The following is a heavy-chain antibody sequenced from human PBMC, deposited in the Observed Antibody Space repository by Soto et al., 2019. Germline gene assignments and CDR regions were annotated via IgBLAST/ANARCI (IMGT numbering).Heavy chain of an antibody. D-gene: IGHD3-3*01. Sequence: ASVKVSCKASGYTFTSYGISWVRQAPGQGLEWMGWISAYNGNTNYAQKLQGRVTMTTDTSTSTAYMELRSLRSDDTAVYYCARLEDDPYYDFWSGYYHWFDPWGQGTLVAVSS. J-gene: IGHJ5*02. CDR3: ARLEDDPYYDFWSGYYHWFDP. V-gene: IGHV1-18*01. CDR1: GYTFTSYG. CDR2: ISAYNGNT.